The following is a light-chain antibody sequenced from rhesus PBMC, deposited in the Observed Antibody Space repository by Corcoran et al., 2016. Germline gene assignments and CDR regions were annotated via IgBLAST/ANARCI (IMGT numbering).Light chain of an antibody. CDR1: QSVSSY. CDR2: GAS. Sequence: QVILTQSPATLSLSPGERATLSCRASQSVSSYLAWYQQKPGPAPRLLIYGASSRAPGIPDRFRGSWSGTDFPLTIRSVEPEDVGVYHCYQHSSGYSFGQGTKVEIK. CDR3: YQHSSGYS. V-gene: IGKV3-10*01. J-gene: IGKJ2*01.